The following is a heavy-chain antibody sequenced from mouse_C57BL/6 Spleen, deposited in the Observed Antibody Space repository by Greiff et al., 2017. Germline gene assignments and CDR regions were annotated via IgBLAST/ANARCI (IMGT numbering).Heavy chain of an antibody. V-gene: IGHV5-4*01. J-gene: IGHJ4*01. D-gene: IGHD2-5*01. Sequence: EVQVVESGGGLVKPGGSLKLSCAASGFTFSSYAMSWVRQTPEKRLEWVATISDGGSYTYYPDNVKGRFTISRDNAKNNLYLQMSHLKSEDTAKYYCARDYSNDYYAMDYWGQGTSVTGSS. CDR1: GFTFSSYA. CDR2: ISDGGSYT. CDR3: ARDYSNDYYAMDY.